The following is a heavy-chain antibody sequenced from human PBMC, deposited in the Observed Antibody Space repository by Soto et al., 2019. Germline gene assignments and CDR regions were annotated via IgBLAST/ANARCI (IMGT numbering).Heavy chain of an antibody. V-gene: IGHV2-5*01. D-gene: IGHD6-13*01. J-gene: IGHJ5*02. CDR3: AHIYTGSSWYWSQFDP. Sequence: SCPTLVNPTQTLTLTCTFSGFSLSTSGVGVGWIRQPPGKALEWLALIYWNDDKRYSPSLKSRLTITKDTSKNQVVLTMTNMDPVDTATYYCAHIYTGSSWYWSQFDPWGQGTLVTVSS. CDR1: GFSLSTSGVG. CDR2: IYWNDDK.